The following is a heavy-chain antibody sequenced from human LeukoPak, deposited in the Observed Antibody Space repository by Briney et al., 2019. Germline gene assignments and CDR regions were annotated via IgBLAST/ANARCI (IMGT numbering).Heavy chain of an antibody. CDR2: ISSSTTYL. CDR3: ARSGDYGDYGGSTDAFDF. V-gene: IGHV3-21*01. CDR1: GFTFSTYS. J-gene: IGHJ3*01. Sequence: GGSLRLSCAASGFTFSTYSMNWVRRAPGMGLEWVSSISSSTTYLYYADSMKGRFTVSRDDAKNSLYLQMHSLRAEDTAVYYCARSGDYGDYGGSTDAFDFWGQGTMVTVSS. D-gene: IGHD4-17*01.